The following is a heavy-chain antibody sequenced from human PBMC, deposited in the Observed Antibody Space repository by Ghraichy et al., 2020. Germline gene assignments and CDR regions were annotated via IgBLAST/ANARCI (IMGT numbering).Heavy chain of an antibody. J-gene: IGHJ5*02. D-gene: IGHD3-16*01. CDR3: ARVWPGTVMITP. Sequence: GESLNISCAVSGFTVSNNYMTWVRRAPGKGLECVSVIYNDGTTLYADSVKGRFTISRDDSKNTLSLQMSSLRAEDTAVYYCARVWPGTVMITPWGQGTLVTVSS. V-gene: IGHV3-53*01. CDR1: GFTVSNNY. CDR2: IYNDGTT.